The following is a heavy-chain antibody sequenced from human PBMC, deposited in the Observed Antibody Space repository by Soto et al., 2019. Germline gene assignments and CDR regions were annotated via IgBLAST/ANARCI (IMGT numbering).Heavy chain of an antibody. V-gene: IGHV4-61*01. Sequence: PSETLSLTCTVSGGSVSSGSYYWSWIRQPPGKGLEWIGHIYYSGSTNYNPSLKSRVTISVDTSKNQFSLKLSSVTAADTAVYYCARATMVRGVSYGMDVWGQGTTVTVSS. CDR2: IYYSGST. D-gene: IGHD3-10*01. CDR1: GGSVSSGSYY. CDR3: ARATMVRGVSYGMDV. J-gene: IGHJ6*02.